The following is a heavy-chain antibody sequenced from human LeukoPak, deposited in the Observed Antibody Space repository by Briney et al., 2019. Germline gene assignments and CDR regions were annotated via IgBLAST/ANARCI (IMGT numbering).Heavy chain of an antibody. CDR2: IRYDGSNK. J-gene: IGHJ4*02. Sequence: PGGSLRLSCAAAGFTFSSYGMHWVRQAPGKGLEWVAFIRYDGSNKYYADSVKGRFTTSRDNSKNTLYLQMNSLRAEDTAVYYCAKDTAAGECTGGNCYSYFDYWGQGTLVTVSS. D-gene: IGHD2-15*01. V-gene: IGHV3-30*02. CDR3: AKDTAAGECTGGNCYSYFDY. CDR1: GFTFSSYG.